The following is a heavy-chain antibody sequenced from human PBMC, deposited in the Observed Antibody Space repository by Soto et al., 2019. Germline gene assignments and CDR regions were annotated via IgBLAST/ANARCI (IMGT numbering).Heavy chain of an antibody. CDR1: GFTFSSYS. Sequence: EVQLVESGGGLVKPGGSLRLSCAASGFTFSSYSMNWVRQAPGKGLEWVSSISSSSSYIYYADSVKGRFTISRDNAKNSQYLQMNSLRAEDTAVYYCARPGHYYYYDMDVWGKGTTVTVSS. CDR3: ARPGHYYYYDMDV. CDR2: ISSSSSYI. V-gene: IGHV3-21*01. J-gene: IGHJ6*03.